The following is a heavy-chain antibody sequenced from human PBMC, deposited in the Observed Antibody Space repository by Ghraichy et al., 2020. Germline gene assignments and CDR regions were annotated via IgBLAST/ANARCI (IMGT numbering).Heavy chain of an antibody. Sequence: GESLNISCVASEFTFNTAWMTWVRQAPGTGLEWVGRIKTKADGETTDYAAPVKGRFTISRDDSKNTLYLQMSSLKTEDTAVYFCTTDPGITVFGVVRDYWGQGTLVTVSS. CDR3: TTDPGITVFGVVRDY. CDR2: IKTKADGETT. V-gene: IGHV3-15*01. CDR1: EFTFNTAW. J-gene: IGHJ4*02. D-gene: IGHD3-3*01.